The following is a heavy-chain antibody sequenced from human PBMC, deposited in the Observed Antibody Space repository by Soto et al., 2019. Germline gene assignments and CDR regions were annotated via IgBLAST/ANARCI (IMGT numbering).Heavy chain of an antibody. Sequence: PSETLSLTCAVYGGSFSGYYWSWIRQPPGKGLEWIGEINHSGSTNYNPSLKSRVTTSVDTSKNQFSLKLSSVTAADTAVYYCARDRPFDRGAFDIWGQGTMVTVSS. CDR2: INHSGST. J-gene: IGHJ3*02. CDR3: ARDRPFDRGAFDI. V-gene: IGHV4-34*01. D-gene: IGHD3-9*01. CDR1: GGSFSGYY.